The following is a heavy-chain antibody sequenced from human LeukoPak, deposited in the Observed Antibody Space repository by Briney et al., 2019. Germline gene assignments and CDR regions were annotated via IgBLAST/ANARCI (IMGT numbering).Heavy chain of an antibody. CDR3: VRSPNYDSLFDY. V-gene: IGHV5-51*01. CDR2: IYPGDSDT. J-gene: IGHJ4*02. D-gene: IGHD3-22*01. CDR1: GYSFTSYW. Sequence: GESLKISCKGSGYSFTSYWIGWVRPMPGKGLEWMGIIYPGDSDTRYRPSFQGHVTISADKSISTAYLQWSSLKASDTAMYYCVRSPNYDSLFDYWGQGTLVTVSS.